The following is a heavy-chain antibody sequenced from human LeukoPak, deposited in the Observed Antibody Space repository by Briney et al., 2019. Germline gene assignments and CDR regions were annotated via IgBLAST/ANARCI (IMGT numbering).Heavy chain of an antibody. D-gene: IGHD1-1*01. CDR2: IYYSGST. CDR3: ARDTRDYGMDV. V-gene: IGHV4-59*01. Sequence: SETLSLTCTVSGGSISSYYWSWIRQPPGKGLEWIGYIYYSGSTNYNPSLKSRVTISVDTSKNQFSLKLSSVTAADTAVYYCARDTRDYGMDVWGQGTTVTVSS. CDR1: GGSISSYY. J-gene: IGHJ6*02.